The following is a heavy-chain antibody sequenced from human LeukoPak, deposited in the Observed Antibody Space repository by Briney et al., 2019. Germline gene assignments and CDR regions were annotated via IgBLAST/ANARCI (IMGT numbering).Heavy chain of an antibody. Sequence: ASVKVSCKASGGTFSSYAISWVRQAPGQGLEWMGGITPIFGTANYAQKFQGRVTITADESTSTAYMELSSLRSEDTAVYYCARVLSPAVPSTTLGCMDVWGQGTTVTVSS. CDR2: ITPIFGTA. CDR3: ARVLSPAVPSTTLGCMDV. V-gene: IGHV1-69*13. CDR1: GGTFSSYA. J-gene: IGHJ6*02. D-gene: IGHD2-2*01.